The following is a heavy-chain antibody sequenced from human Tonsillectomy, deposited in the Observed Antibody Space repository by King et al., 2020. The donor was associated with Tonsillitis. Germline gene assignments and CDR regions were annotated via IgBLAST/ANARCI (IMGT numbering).Heavy chain of an antibody. D-gene: IGHD3-10*02. Sequence: VQLQQWGAGLLKPSETLSLTCAVYGGSFSGFYWSWIRQPPGKGLEWIGEINHCGSTNYNPSLKSRVTISVDTSKNQFSLKLSSVTAADTAVYYCARVTRFGEFLIDYWGQGTLVTVSS. V-gene: IGHV4-34*01. CDR1: GGSFSGFY. CDR3: ARVTRFGEFLIDY. J-gene: IGHJ4*02. CDR2: INHCGST.